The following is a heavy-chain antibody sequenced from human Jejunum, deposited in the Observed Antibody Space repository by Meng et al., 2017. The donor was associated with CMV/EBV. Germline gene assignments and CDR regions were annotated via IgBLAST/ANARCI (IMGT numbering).Heavy chain of an antibody. V-gene: IGHV1-46*01. J-gene: IGHJ5*02. Sequence: MHWVRQAPGQGLAWMGILNPSSGSTTYARKFQGRVTMTRDPSTSTFYMELSSLTSEDTAVYFCSRGPYYYESSGYYGGQSNWFDPWGQGTQVTVSS. CDR2: LNPSSGST. CDR3: SRGPYYYESSGYYGGQSNWFDP. D-gene: IGHD3-22*01.